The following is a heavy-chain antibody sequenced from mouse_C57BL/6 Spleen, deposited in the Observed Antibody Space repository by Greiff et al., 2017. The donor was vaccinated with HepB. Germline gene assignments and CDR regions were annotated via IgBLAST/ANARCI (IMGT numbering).Heavy chain of an antibody. V-gene: IGHV1-19*01. J-gene: IGHJ3*01. D-gene: IGHD2-2*01. CDR1: GYTFTDYY. CDR2: INPYNGGT. Sequence: VQLQQSGPVLVKPGASVKMSCKASGYTFTDYYMNWVKQSHGKSLEWIGVINPYNGGTSYNQKFKGKATLTVDKSSSTAYMELNSLTSEDSAVYYCARSLMVTTDVSFAYWGQGTLVTVSA. CDR3: ARSLMVTTDVSFAY.